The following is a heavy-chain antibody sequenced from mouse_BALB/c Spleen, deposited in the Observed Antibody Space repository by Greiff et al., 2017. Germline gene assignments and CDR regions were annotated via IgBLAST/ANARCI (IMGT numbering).Heavy chain of an antibody. CDR2: IDPANGNT. D-gene: IGHD2-14*01. CDR1: GFNIKDTY. Sequence: VQLQQSGAELVKPGASVKWSCTAPGFNIKDTYMHWVKQRPEQGLEWIGRIDPANGNTKYDPKFQGKATITADTSSNTAYLQLSSLTSEETAVFYCAREEDVRGYFDYWGQGTTLTVSS. CDR3: AREEDVRGYFDY. J-gene: IGHJ2*01. V-gene: IGHV14-3*02.